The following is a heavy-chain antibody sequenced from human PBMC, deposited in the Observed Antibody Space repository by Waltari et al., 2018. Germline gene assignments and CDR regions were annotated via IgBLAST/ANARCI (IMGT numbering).Heavy chain of an antibody. J-gene: IGHJ4*02. Sequence: QVQLQESGPGLVKPSETLSLTCTVSGGSISRYYWRWIRQPPGKGLEWIGYIYYSGSTNYNPSLKSRVTISVDTSKNQFSLKLSSVTAADTAVYYCARGDYGSGSYYNPSYYFDYWGQGTLVTVSS. CDR3: ARGDYGSGSYYNPSYYFDY. CDR1: GGSISRYY. V-gene: IGHV4-59*01. CDR2: IYYSGST. D-gene: IGHD3-10*01.